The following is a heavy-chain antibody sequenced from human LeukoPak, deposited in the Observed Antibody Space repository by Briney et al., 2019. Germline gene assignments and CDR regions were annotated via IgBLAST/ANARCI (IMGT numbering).Heavy chain of an antibody. CDR3: ARDSSLIGVGALSGMDV. J-gene: IGHJ6*02. CDR2: ISYDGSNK. CDR1: GFTFNSYA. D-gene: IGHD1-26*01. Sequence: GGSLRLSCAASGFTFNSYAMHWVRQAPGKGLEWVAVISYDGSNKYYADSVKGRFTISRDNSKNTLYLQMNSLRAEDTAVYYCARDSSLIGVGALSGMDVWGQGTTVTVSS. V-gene: IGHV3-30*04.